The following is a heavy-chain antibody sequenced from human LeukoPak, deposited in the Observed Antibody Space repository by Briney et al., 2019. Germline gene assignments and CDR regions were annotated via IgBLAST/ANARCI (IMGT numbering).Heavy chain of an antibody. Sequence: GGSLRLSCAASGFTFSSYALTWARQAPGKGLEWVSGISASGGRAYYADSVKGRFTISRDNSKNTLFLQMNTLRAEDTALYYCAKDRTSSPAGDWGQGTLVTVSS. CDR2: ISASGGRA. CDR3: AKDRTSSPAGD. J-gene: IGHJ4*02. V-gene: IGHV3-23*01. CDR1: GFTFSSYA. D-gene: IGHD6-13*01.